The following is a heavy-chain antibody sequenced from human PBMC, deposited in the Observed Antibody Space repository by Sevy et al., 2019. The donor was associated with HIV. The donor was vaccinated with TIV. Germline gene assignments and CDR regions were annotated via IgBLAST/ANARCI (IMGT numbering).Heavy chain of an antibody. Sequence: QLGGSLRLSCAASGFTFGSYWMHWVRQAPGKGLVWVSRINSDGSSTNYADSVKGRFTISRDNAKNTLYLQMNSLRAEDTALYYCTRTLALYYYDSRSFYFDHWGQGTQVTVSS. CDR2: INSDGSST. CDR3: TRTLALYYYDSRSFYFDH. CDR1: GFTFGSYW. D-gene: IGHD3-22*01. V-gene: IGHV3-74*01. J-gene: IGHJ4*02.